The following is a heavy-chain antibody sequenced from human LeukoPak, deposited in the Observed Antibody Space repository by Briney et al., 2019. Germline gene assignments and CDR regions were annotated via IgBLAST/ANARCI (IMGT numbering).Heavy chain of an antibody. CDR3: ARGYYCTMDV. V-gene: IGHV4-59*01. CDR2: IYYTGNT. CDR1: GGSISTSY. J-gene: IGHJ6*02. Sequence: SEPLANPSTVSGGSISTSYRNWIGQPPGKGLEWIGYIYYTGNTYYNPSLKSRVTISVDMSKNQFSLKLSSVTAADTAVYYCARGYYCTMDVWGQGTRVTYSS.